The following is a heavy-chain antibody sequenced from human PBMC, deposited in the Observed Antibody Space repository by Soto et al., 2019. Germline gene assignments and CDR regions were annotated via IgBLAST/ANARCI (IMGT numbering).Heavy chain of an antibody. J-gene: IGHJ4*02. V-gene: IGHV3-66*01. D-gene: IGHD3-16*01. CDR2: VYIGGNT. CDR1: GFTFSSNY. CDR3: AGSVGGGFDY. Sequence: EVQLVESGGGLVQPGGSLRLSCAASGFTFSSNYMSWVRQAPGKGLEWVSVVYIGGNTYYAESVEDRFTISSDNFQNMLDLKMNSLRAEDTAVYYCAGSVGGGFDYWGQGTLVTVSS.